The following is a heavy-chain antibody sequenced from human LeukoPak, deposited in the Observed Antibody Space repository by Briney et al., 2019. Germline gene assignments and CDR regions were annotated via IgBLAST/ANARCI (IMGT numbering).Heavy chain of an antibody. CDR3: ARALFGGWYYFDY. Sequence: GGSLRLSCAASGFTVSSNYMSWVRQAPGKGLEWVSVIYSGGSTYYADSVKGRFTISRGNSKNTLYLQMNSLRAEDTAVYYCARALFGGWYYFDYWGQGTLVTVSS. CDR1: GFTVSSNY. D-gene: IGHD6-19*01. V-gene: IGHV3-53*01. CDR2: IYSGGST. J-gene: IGHJ4*02.